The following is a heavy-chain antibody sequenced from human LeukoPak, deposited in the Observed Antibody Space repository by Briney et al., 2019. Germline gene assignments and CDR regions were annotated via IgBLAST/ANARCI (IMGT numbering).Heavy chain of an antibody. D-gene: IGHD5-12*01. CDR2: IYYSGST. Sequence: SETLSLTCAVYGGSFSDNFWTWIRQPPGKGLEWIGSIYYSGSTYYNPSLKSRVTISVDTSKNQFSLQLSSVTAADTAVYYCARHSFESGGYDPNVVGYYMDVWGKGTTVTISS. CDR3: ARHSFESGGYDPNVVGYYMDV. CDR1: GGSFSDNF. V-gene: IGHV4-34*01. J-gene: IGHJ6*03.